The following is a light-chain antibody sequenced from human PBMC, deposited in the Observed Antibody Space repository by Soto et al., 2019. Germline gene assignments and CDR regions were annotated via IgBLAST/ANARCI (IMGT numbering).Light chain of an antibody. J-gene: IGKJ1*01. CDR2: GAS. Sequence: EIVLTQSPGTLSLSPGEGATLSCRASQSFSSSDLAWYQQKPGQAPRLLIYGASSRATGIPNRFSGSGSGTDFTLTISRLEPEDFAVYYCQQYGNSPQTFGQGTKVDIK. V-gene: IGKV3-20*01. CDR3: QQYGNSPQT. CDR1: QSFSSSD.